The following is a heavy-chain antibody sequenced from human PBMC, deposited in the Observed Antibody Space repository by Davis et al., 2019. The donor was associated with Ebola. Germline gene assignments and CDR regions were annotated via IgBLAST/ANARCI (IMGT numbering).Heavy chain of an antibody. CDR2: INPHNGNT. V-gene: IGHV1-18*04. J-gene: IGHJ4*02. Sequence: AASVKVSCKASGYTFTNYGITWVRQAPGQGLEWMGWINPHNGNTNYAQNVQGRVTMTTDTSTSTAYMEVGSLRPDDTAVYYCARVYYDILTGLTLFDYWGQGTLVTVSS. D-gene: IGHD3-9*01. CDR3: ARVYYDILTGLTLFDY. CDR1: GYTFTNYG.